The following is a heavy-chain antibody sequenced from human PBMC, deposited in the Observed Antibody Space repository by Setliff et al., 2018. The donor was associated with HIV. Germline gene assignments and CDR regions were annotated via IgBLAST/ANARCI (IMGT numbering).Heavy chain of an antibody. Sequence: SETLSLTCLVFGYSINDGYHWGWIRQSPRKGLEWIGSIYNSGRASYNPSRRSRASLSIGTSKNRFSLRLNPVTAADTAVYYCVRDRALRFSQSPSLHYFDAWGQGILVTVSS. CDR3: VRDRALRFSQSPSLHYFDA. J-gene: IGHJ4*01. CDR2: IYNSGRA. CDR1: GYSINDGYH. V-gene: IGHV4-38-2*02.